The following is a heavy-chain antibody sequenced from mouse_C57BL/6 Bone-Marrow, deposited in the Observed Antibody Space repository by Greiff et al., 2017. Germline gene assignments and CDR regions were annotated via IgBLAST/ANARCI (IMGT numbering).Heavy chain of an antibody. CDR1: GYTFTSYD. CDR2: IYPRDGST. CDR3: ARDYDSSYWYFDV. D-gene: IGHD1-1*01. Sequence: QVQLKQSGPELVKPGASVKLSCKASGYTFTSYDINWVKQRPGQGLEWIGWIYPRDGSTKYNEKFKGKATLTVATSSSTAYMELHSLTSEDSAVYVCARDYDSSYWYFDVWGTGTTVTVSS. J-gene: IGHJ1*03. V-gene: IGHV1-85*01.